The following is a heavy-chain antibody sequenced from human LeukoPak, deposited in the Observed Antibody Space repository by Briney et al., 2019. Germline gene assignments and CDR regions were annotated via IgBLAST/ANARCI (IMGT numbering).Heavy chain of an antibody. CDR2: IYYSGST. CDR1: GGSISSSSYY. D-gene: IGHD3-16*02. CDR3: ASWLYRFDY. J-gene: IGHJ4*02. Sequence: SVTLSLTCTVSGGSISSSSYYWGWIRQPPGKGLEWIGSIYYSGSTYYNPSLKSRVTISVDTSKNQFSLKLSSVTAADTAVYYCASWLYRFDYWGQGTLVTVSS. V-gene: IGHV4-39*01.